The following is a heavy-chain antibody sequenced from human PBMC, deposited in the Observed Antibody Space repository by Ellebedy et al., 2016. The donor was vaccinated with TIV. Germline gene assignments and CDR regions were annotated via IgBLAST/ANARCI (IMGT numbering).Heavy chain of an antibody. CDR1: GFTFSSYN. J-gene: IGHJ4*02. D-gene: IGHD2-21*02. V-gene: IGHV3-48*04. Sequence: GGSLRLSCAASGFTFSSYNMNWVRQAPGKGLEWVSYISSSSSTIYYADSVKGRFTISRDNAKNSLYLQMNSLRAEDTAVYYCARDILLVVTAPLDYWGQGTLVTVSS. CDR3: ARDILLVVTAPLDY. CDR2: ISSSSSTI.